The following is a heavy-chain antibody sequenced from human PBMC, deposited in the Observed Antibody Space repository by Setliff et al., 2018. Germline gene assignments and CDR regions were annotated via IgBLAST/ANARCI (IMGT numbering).Heavy chain of an antibody. J-gene: IGHJ6*03. V-gene: IGHV4-39*01. CDR3: ARLGGSSGSGGFYYYYYYMDV. CDR2: IYSSGST. CDR1: GDSLTRSSSW. Sequence: SETLSLTCSVFGDSLTRSSSWWGWIRQPAGKGLEWIGNIYSSGSTYYNPSLKSRVTISVDTSKNQFSLKLSSVTAADTAVYYCARLGGSSGSGGFYYYYYYMDVWGKGTTVTVSS. D-gene: IGHD3-22*01.